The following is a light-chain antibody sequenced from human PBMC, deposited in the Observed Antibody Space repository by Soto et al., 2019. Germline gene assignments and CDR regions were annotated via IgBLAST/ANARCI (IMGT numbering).Light chain of an antibody. CDR2: GAS. V-gene: IGKV3-20*01. Sequence: EIVLTQSPGTLSLSPGERVTLSCRSSQSIATSYLAWYQQKPGQAPRLLIYGASNRATGIPDRFSGSGSETDFTLTISRLETEDLEMYYCQQYGSSPSITFGQGTRLEI. CDR3: QQYGSSPSIT. CDR1: QSIATSY. J-gene: IGKJ5*01.